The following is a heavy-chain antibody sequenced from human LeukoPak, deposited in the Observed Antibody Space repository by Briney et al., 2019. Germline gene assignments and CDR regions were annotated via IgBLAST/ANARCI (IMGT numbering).Heavy chain of an antibody. CDR2: IYHSGST. CDR3: AREQGYIAAGLGY. Sequence: SGTLSLTCAVSGGSISSSNWWSWVRQPPEKGLEWIGEIYHSGSTNYNPSLKSRVTISVDKSKNQFSLKLSSVTAADTAVYYCAREQGYIAAGLGYWGQGTLVTVSS. V-gene: IGHV4-4*02. CDR1: GGSISSSNW. J-gene: IGHJ4*02. D-gene: IGHD6-13*01.